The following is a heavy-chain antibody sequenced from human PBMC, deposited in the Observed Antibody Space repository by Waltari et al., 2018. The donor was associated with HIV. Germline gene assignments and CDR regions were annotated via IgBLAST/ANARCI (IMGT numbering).Heavy chain of an antibody. CDR2: ITGTGGNI. CDR3: AKVDGSYFDY. CDR1: GFTFNSYA. D-gene: IGHD1-26*01. J-gene: IGHJ4*02. V-gene: IGHV3-23*01. Sequence: EVQLSESGGGLLQAGGSLRLSCAVSGFTFNSYAMSWVRQAPGKGLEWVSCITGTGGNICYADSVKGRFTISKDSTKNTLYLQMNGLRVEDTAVYYCAKVDGSYFDYWGQGTLVTVSS.